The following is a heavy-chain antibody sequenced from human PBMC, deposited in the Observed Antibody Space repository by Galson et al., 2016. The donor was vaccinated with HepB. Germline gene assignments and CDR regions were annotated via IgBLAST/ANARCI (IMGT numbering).Heavy chain of an antibody. J-gene: IGHJ6*02. Sequence: SETLSLTCGVFGGSLSGYYWGWVRQPPGMGLEWIGEVNYVGRANYNPSLRSRVTISVDVSNNQFSLNLKSLSAADTAVYYCAKTVTTISPHDSNDLDVWGQGTTVTVSS. V-gene: IGHV4-34*01. CDR2: VNYVGRA. D-gene: IGHD4-17*01. CDR3: AKTVTTISPHDSNDLDV. CDR1: GGSLSGYY.